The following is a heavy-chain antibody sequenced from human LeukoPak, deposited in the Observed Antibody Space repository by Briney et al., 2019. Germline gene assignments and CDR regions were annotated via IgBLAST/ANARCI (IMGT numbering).Heavy chain of an antibody. D-gene: IGHD6-13*01. Sequence: PGGSLRLSCAESGFTFSSDSMNWGRQRPGKGLEWIGSIYYSGSTYYNPSLKSRVTISVGTSKNQFSLKLSSVTAADTAVYYCARTIAAAGTIAYWGQGTLVTVSS. CDR3: ARTIAAAGTIAY. CDR2: IYYSGST. CDR1: GFTFSSDSMN. J-gene: IGHJ4*02. V-gene: IGHV4-39*01.